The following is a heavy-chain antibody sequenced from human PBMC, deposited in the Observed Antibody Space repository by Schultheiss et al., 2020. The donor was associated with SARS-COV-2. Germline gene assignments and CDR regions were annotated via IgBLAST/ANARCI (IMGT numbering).Heavy chain of an antibody. CDR1: GGSISGYY. V-gene: IGHV4-59*08. D-gene: IGHD1-14*01. CDR2: IYYSGST. Sequence: SQTLSLTCTVSGGSISGYYWSWIRQPPGKGLEWIGYIYYSGSTNYNPSLKSRVTISVDTSKNQFSLKLSSVTAADTAVYYCARAGSGWFDPWGQGTLVTVSS. J-gene: IGHJ5*02. CDR3: ARAGSGWFDP.